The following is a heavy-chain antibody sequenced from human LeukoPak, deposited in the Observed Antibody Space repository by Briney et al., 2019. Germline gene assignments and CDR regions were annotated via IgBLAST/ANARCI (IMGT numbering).Heavy chain of an antibody. V-gene: IGHV1-69*05. Sequence: ASVKVSCKASGGTFSSYAISWVRQAPGQGLEWMGGIIPIFGTANYAQKFQGRVTITTDESTSTAYMELSSLRSEDTAVYYCARGRVSGYDSNFDYWGQGTLVTVSS. J-gene: IGHJ4*02. CDR2: IIPIFGTA. D-gene: IGHD5-12*01. CDR1: GGTFSSYA. CDR3: ARGRVSGYDSNFDY.